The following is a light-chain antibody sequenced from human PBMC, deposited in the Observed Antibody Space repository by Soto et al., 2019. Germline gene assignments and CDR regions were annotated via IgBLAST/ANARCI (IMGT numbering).Light chain of an antibody. CDR2: KAS. CDR1: QSISTW. V-gene: IGKV1-5*03. Sequence: DIQMTQSPSTLSASVGDRVTITCRASQSISTWLAWYQQKPGKAPKLLIYKASSLESGVPSRFSGSGSGTEFTLTINSLQPDDFATYYCQQSWTFGQGTKVEIK. CDR3: QQSWT. J-gene: IGKJ1*01.